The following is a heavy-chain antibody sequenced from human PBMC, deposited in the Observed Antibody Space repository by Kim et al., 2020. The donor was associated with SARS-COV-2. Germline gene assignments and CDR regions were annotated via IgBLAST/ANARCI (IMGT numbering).Heavy chain of an antibody. Sequence: SETLSLTCGVHGGSFIDHLWSWVRQAPGKGLEWIGEVNHRGTTNYNPSLKGRVTISVDTSRKQFSLKLTSVTAADTAVYFCARYYCSGISCFFDSWG. CDR2: VNHRGTT. D-gene: IGHD2-15*01. CDR1: GGSFIDHL. CDR3: ARYYCSGISCFFDS. V-gene: IGHV4-34*01. J-gene: IGHJ5*01.